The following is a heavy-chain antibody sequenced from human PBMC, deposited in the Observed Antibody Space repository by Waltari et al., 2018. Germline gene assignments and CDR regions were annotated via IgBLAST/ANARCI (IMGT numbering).Heavy chain of an antibody. V-gene: IGHV4-59*01. D-gene: IGHD3-9*01. J-gene: IGHJ4*02. CDR3: ARYWDYDILTGYYRYFDY. CDR1: GGSIRSYY. CDR2: IYYSGST. Sequence: QVQLQESGPGLVKPSETLSLTCTVSGGSIRSYYRIWIRHPPGGGLAWIGYIYYSGSTNYNPSLKSRVTISVDTSKNQFSLKLSSVTAADTAVYYCARYWDYDILTGYYRYFDYWGQGTLVTVSS.